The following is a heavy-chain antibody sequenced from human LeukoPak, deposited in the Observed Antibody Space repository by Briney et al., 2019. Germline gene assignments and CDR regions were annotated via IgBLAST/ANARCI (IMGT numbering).Heavy chain of an antibody. CDR3: ARPPWSGYYIDYYYGMGV. CDR2: IKQDGSEK. J-gene: IGHJ6*02. D-gene: IGHD3-3*01. CDR1: GFTFSSYW. V-gene: IGHV3-7*03. Sequence: PGGSLRLSCAASGFTFSSYWMSWVRQAPGKGLEWVANIKQDGSEKYYVDSVKGRFTISRDNAKNSLYLQMNSLRAEDTAVYYCARPPWSGYYIDYYYGMGVWGQGTTVTVSS.